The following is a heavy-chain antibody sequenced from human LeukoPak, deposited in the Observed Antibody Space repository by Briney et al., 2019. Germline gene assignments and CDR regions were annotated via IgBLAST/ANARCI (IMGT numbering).Heavy chain of an antibody. CDR1: GYSISSGYY. V-gene: IGHV4-38-2*02. Sequence: SETLSLTCTVSGYSISSGYYWGWIRQPPGKGLEWIGSIYHSGSTYYNPSLKSRVTISVDTSKNQFSLKLSSVTAADTAVYYCARGRWLQLEYYFDYWGQGTLVTVSS. CDR3: ARGRWLQLEYYFDY. CDR2: IYHSGST. D-gene: IGHD5-24*01. J-gene: IGHJ4*02.